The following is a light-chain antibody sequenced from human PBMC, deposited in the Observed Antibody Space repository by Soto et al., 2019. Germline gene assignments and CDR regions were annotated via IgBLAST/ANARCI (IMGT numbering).Light chain of an antibody. J-gene: IGKJ4*01. CDR3: QQYKNWPPLT. Sequence: EIVMTQSPATLSVSPGETATLSCRAIQSVTYNLAWYQQKPGQGPRLLIYRAFTRTTGIPASFRGSGSGTEFTLTICSLQSENFAVYYCQQYKNWPPLTFGGGTKVEIK. V-gene: IGKV3-15*01. CDR1: QSVTYN. CDR2: RAF.